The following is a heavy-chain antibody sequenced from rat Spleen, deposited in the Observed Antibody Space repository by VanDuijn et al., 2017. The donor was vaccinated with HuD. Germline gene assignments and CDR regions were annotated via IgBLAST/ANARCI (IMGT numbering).Heavy chain of an antibody. CDR3: TTPIYGGYGEGWFAY. Sequence: EVQLVESDGGLVQPGRSMKLSCAASGFTFSNYDMAWVRQAPTKGLDWVSSIGHDGSPTYYRDSVKGRFTISRDNAKSTLYLQMDSLRSEDTATYYCTTPIYGGYGEGWFAYWGQGTLVTVSS. V-gene: IGHV5-25*01. CDR2: IGHDGSPT. D-gene: IGHD1-11*01. CDR1: GFTFSNYD. J-gene: IGHJ3*01.